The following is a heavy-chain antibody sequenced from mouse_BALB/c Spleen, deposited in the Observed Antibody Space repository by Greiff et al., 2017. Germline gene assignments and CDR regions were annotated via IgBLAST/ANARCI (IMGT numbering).Heavy chain of an antibody. Sequence: VQLQQSGGGLVQPGGSRKLSCAASGFTFSSFGMHWVRQAPEKGLEWVAYISSGSSTIYYADTVKGRFTISRDNPKNTLFLQMTSLRSEDTAMYYCARYYGYYAMDYWGQGTSVTVSS. CDR1: GFTFSSFG. J-gene: IGHJ4*01. CDR2: ISSGSSTI. CDR3: ARYYGYYAMDY. D-gene: IGHD1-2*01. V-gene: IGHV5-17*02.